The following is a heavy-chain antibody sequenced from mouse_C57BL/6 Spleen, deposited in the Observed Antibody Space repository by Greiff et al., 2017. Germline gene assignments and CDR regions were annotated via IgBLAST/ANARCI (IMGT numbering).Heavy chain of an antibody. J-gene: IGHJ4*01. CDR1: GFSFNTYA. CDR3: VRLYDGSLYYYAMDY. CDR2: IRSKSNNYAT. V-gene: IGHV10-1*01. D-gene: IGHD2-3*01. Sequence: EVQLVESGGGLVQPKGSLKLSCAASGFSFNTYAMNWVRQAPGKGLEWVARIRSKSNNYATYYADSVKDRFTISRDDSESMLYLQMNNLKTEDTAMYYCVRLYDGSLYYYAMDYWGQGTSVTVSS.